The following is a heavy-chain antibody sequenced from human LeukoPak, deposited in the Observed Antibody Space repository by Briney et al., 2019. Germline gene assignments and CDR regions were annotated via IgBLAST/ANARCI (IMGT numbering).Heavy chain of an antibody. CDR3: ARDSPPCSSTSCFYLPFDY. V-gene: IGHV1-18*01. D-gene: IGHD2-2*01. CDR1: GYTFTSYG. J-gene: IGHJ4*02. CDR2: ISAYNGNT. Sequence: ASVNVSCTASGYTFTSYGISWVRQAPGQGLEWMGCISAYNGNTNYAQKLQGRVTMTTDTSTSTAYMELRSLRSDDTAVYYCARDSPPCSSTSCFYLPFDYWGQGTLVTVSS.